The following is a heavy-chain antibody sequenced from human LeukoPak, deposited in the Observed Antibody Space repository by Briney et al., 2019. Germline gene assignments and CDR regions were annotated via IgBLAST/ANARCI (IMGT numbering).Heavy chain of an antibody. Sequence: SETLSLTCAVYGGSFSGYYWSWIRQRPGKGPEWIGYISYSGSTNSYPSLKSRVTISVDTSKNQFSLNLSSVTAADTAVYYCARATTVTTYYYCGMDIWGQGTTVTVSS. CDR2: ISYSGST. J-gene: IGHJ6*02. CDR1: GGSFSGYY. CDR3: ARATTVTTYYYCGMDI. D-gene: IGHD4-11*01. V-gene: IGHV4-59*01.